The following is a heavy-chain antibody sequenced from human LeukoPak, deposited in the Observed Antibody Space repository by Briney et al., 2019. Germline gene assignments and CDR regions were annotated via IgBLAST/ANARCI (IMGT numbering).Heavy chain of an antibody. D-gene: IGHD3-22*01. CDR3: ASPPADYYDSRDYFDY. CDR1: GGTFSSHV. V-gene: IGHV1-69*04. Sequence: SAKVSCKASGGTFSSHVISWVRQAPGQGLEWMGRIIPILGIANYAQKFQGRVTITADKSTSTAYMELSSLRSEDTAVYYCASPPADYYDSRDYFDYWGQGTLVTVSS. CDR2: IIPILGIA. J-gene: IGHJ4*02.